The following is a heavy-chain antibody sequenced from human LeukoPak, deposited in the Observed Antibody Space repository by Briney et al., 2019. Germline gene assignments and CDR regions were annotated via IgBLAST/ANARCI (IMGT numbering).Heavy chain of an antibody. Sequence: PSETLSLTCTISGASIDSYYWSWIRQPPGKGLEWIGYIYYSGTTNYNPSLKRRVTISVDTSKNQFSLKLSSVTAADTAVYYCAKSLLQWDAFDLWGQGTVVTVSS. V-gene: IGHV4-59*01. CDR3: AKSLLQWDAFDL. CDR2: IYYSGTT. CDR1: GASIDSYY. D-gene: IGHD6-19*01. J-gene: IGHJ3*01.